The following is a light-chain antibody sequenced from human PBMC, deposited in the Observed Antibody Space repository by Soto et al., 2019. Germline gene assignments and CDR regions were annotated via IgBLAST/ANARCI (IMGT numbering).Light chain of an antibody. CDR1: QSISSW. J-gene: IGKJ1*01. CDR3: QQYNSFPWT. CDR2: KAS. Sequence: IQMTLSPSTLTASVGDRVTITCRASQSISSWLAWYQQKPGKAPKLLIYKASSLESGVPSRFSGSGSGTEVTLTISSLQPDDFASYYCQQYNSFPWTFGQGTKVEIK. V-gene: IGKV1-5*03.